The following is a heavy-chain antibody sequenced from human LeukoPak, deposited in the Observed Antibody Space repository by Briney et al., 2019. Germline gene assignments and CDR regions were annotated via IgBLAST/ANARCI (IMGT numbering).Heavy chain of an antibody. CDR1: GGSISSYY. D-gene: IGHD1-7*01. Sequence: PSETLSLTCTVSGGSISSYYWSWIRQPPGKGLEWIGYIYYSGSTNYNPSLKSRVTISVDTSRNQFSLKLSSVTAADTAVYYCAREPSQYGAGTTEGYFDYWGQGTLVTVSS. V-gene: IGHV4-59*01. J-gene: IGHJ4*02. CDR3: AREPSQYGAGTTEGYFDY. CDR2: IYYSGST.